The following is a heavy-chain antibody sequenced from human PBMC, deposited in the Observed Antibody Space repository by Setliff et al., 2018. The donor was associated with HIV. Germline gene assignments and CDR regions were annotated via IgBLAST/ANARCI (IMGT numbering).Heavy chain of an antibody. V-gene: IGHV4-39*02. CDR2: IHYTGRT. CDR3: ARVIPAGMPANWFDP. J-gene: IGHJ5*02. D-gene: IGHD2-2*01. CDR1: GGSITGSPYY. Sequence: SETLSLTCTVSGGSITGSPYYWGWIRRPPVQGLEWIASIHYTGRTYYNPTIKSRVSTSADTSKNYLSLKLTSVTAADTAVYYCARVIPAGMPANWFDPWGQGTLVTVSS.